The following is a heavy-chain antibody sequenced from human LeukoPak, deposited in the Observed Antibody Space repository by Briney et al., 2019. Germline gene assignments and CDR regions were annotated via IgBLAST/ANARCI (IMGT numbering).Heavy chain of an antibody. J-gene: IGHJ3*02. CDR1: GYTFTGYY. V-gene: IGHV1-2*02. Sequence: ASVKVSCMASGYTFTGYYMHWVRQAPGQGLEWMGWINPNSGGTNYAQKFQGRDTMTRDTSISTAYMELSRLRSDDTAVYYCARVSFFGVVVDAFDIWGQETMVTVSS. D-gene: IGHD3-3*01. CDR2: INPNSGGT. CDR3: ARVSFFGVVVDAFDI.